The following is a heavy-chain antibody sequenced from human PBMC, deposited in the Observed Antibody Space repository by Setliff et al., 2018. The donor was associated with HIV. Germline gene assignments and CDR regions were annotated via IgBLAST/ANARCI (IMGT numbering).Heavy chain of an antibody. V-gene: IGHV4-31*03. CDR2: IYYSGST. Sequence: SETLSLTCTVSGGSISSGDYYWSWIRQHPGKGLEWIGYIYYSGSTYYNPSLKSRLIISLDTPKNQFSLRLTSVTAADTAVYYCARLGTRTVAADADFDSWGQGALVTVSS. CDR1: GGSISSGDYY. J-gene: IGHJ4*02. D-gene: IGHD2-15*01. CDR3: ARLGTRTVAADADFDS.